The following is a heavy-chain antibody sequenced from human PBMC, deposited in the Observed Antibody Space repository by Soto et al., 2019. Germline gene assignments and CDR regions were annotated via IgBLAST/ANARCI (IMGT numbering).Heavy chain of an antibody. Sequence: GGSLRLSCAASGFTFSSYWMSWVRQAPGKGLEWVANIKQDGSEKYYVDSVKGRFTISRDNAKNSLYLQMNSLRAEDTAVYYCARVGVVVPAAIVYWYFDLWGRGTLVTVSS. V-gene: IGHV3-7*03. CDR1: GFTFSSYW. D-gene: IGHD2-2*02. J-gene: IGHJ2*01. CDR3: ARVGVVVPAAIVYWYFDL. CDR2: IKQDGSEK.